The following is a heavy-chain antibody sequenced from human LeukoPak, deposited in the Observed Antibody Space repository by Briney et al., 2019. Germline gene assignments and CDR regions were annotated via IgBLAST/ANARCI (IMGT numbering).Heavy chain of an antibody. Sequence: SETLSLTCTVSGGSISSYYWSWIRQPPGKGLEWIGYIYYSGSTNYNPSLKSRVTISVDTSKNQFSLKLSSVTAADTAVYYCARDTGGFDYWGQGTLVTVSS. D-gene: IGHD3-10*01. V-gene: IGHV4-59*01. CDR1: GGSISSYY. J-gene: IGHJ4*02. CDR2: IYYSGST. CDR3: ARDTGGFDY.